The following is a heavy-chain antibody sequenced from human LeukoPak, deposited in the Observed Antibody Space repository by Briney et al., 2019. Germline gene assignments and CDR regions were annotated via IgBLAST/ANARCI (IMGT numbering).Heavy chain of an antibody. CDR3: ARSYHFGSGSYGFDI. J-gene: IGHJ3*02. CDR1: GLTFSDYY. V-gene: IGHV3-11*04. D-gene: IGHD3-10*01. Sequence: PGGSLRLSCAASGLTFSDYYMSWIRQAPGKGLEWVSYISSSGSTIYYADSVKGRFTISSDNAKNTLYLQMNSLRAEDTAVYYCARSYHFGSGSYGFDIWGQGTLVTVSS. CDR2: ISSSGSTI.